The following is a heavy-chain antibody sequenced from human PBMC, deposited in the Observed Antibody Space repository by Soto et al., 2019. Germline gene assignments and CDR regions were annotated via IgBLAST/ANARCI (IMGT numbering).Heavy chain of an antibody. CDR2: ISSSGDGT. V-gene: IGHV3-23*01. J-gene: IGHJ4*02. CDR3: AKDRLRGGGNFDY. D-gene: IGHD2-21*01. CDR1: GFTFSTYA. Sequence: GGSLRLSCAASGFTFSTYAMSWVRQAPGKGLEWVSTISSSGDGTNYADSVKGRFTISRDNSRNTLYLQMNSLRAEDTAVCYCAKDRLRGGGNFDYWGPGTLVTVSS.